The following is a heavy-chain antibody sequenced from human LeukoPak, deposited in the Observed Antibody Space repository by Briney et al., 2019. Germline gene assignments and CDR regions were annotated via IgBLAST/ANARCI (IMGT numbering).Heavy chain of an antibody. J-gene: IGHJ6*02. CDR3: AKDMVRLGPLEDYYYYGMDV. Sequence: GGSLRLSCAASGFAFNTYWMHWVRQAPGKGLVWVSLINSDESSTSYADSVKGRFTISRDNAKNSLYLQMNSLRAEDTALYYCAKDMVRLGPLEDYYYYGMDVWGQGTTATVSS. D-gene: IGHD3-10*01. CDR2: INSDESST. V-gene: IGHV3-74*01. CDR1: GFAFNTYW.